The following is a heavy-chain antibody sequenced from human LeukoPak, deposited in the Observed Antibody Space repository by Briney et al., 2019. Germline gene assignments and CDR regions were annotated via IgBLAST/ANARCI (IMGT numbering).Heavy chain of an antibody. CDR2: IYHSGST. D-gene: IGHD6-19*01. CDR3: ASLAVAGNFDH. J-gene: IGHJ4*02. Sequence: SETLSLTCTVSGGSISSYYWSWIRQPPGKGLEWIGYIYHSGSTNYNPSLKSRVTISVDTSKNQFSLKLSSVTAADTAVYYCASLAVAGNFDHWGQGTLVTVSS. CDR1: GGSISSYY. V-gene: IGHV4-59*01.